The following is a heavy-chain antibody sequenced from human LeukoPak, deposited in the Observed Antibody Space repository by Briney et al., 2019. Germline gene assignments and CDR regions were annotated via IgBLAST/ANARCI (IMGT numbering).Heavy chain of an antibody. J-gene: IGHJ2*01. CDR1: GFTFSDYY. CDR2: ISSSGSTI. V-gene: IGHV3-11*01. Sequence: GALRLSCAASGFTFSDYYMSWIRQAPGKGLEWVSYISSSGSTIYYADSVKGRFTISRDNAKNSLYLQMNSLRAEDTAVYYCARAPYDSSAHRYWYFDLRGRGTLVTVSS. CDR3: ARAPYDSSAHRYWYFDL. D-gene: IGHD3-22*01.